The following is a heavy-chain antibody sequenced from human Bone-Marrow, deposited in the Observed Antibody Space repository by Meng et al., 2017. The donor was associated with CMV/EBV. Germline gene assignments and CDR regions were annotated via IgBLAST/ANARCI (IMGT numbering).Heavy chain of an antibody. D-gene: IGHD5-12*01. V-gene: IGHV3-74*01. Sequence: GESLKISCAASGFTFSSYWMHWVRQAPGKGLVWVSRINSDGSSTSYADSVKGRFTISRDNSKNTLYLQMNSLRAEDTAVYYCARESSGYVGDGWFDPWGQGTRVTVSS. CDR1: GFTFSSYW. CDR3: ARESSGYVGDGWFDP. CDR2: INSDGSST. J-gene: IGHJ5*02.